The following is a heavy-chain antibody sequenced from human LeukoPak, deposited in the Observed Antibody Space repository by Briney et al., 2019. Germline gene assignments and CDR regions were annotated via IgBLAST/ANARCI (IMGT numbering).Heavy chain of an antibody. CDR1: GFTFSSYA. CDR2: ISGSGGST. CDR3: AKDTSMVRGVSIY. J-gene: IGHJ4*02. Sequence: GGSLRLSCAASGFTFSSYAMSWVRQAPGKGLEWVSAISGSGGSTYYADSVKGRFTISRDNSKTTLYLQMNSLRAEDTAVYYCAKDTSMVRGVSIYWGQGTLVTVSS. D-gene: IGHD3-10*01. V-gene: IGHV3-23*01.